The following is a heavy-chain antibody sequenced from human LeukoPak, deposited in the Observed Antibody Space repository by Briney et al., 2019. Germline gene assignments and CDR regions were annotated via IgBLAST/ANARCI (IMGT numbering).Heavy chain of an antibody. CDR3: AKHTGEYYYYMDV. CDR2: IIPVFGTP. CDR1: GGTFSSYA. Sequence: SVKVSCKASGGTFSSYAFSWVRQAPGQGLEWMGGIIPVFGTPNYAQKFQGRVTISTDESMSTAYMELSSLRSEDTAVYYCAKHTGEYYYYMDVWGKGTTVTVSS. V-gene: IGHV1-69*05. J-gene: IGHJ6*03. D-gene: IGHD1-1*01.